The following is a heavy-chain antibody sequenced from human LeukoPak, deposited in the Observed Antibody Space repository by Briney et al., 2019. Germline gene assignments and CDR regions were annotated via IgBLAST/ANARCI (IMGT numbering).Heavy chain of an antibody. CDR1: RGSISSGSYY. CDR2: INTSGST. J-gene: IGHJ5*02. D-gene: IGHD2/OR15-2a*01. Sequence: SETLSLTCTVSRGSISSGSYYWSWTRQPAGKGLEWIGRINTSGSTNYNPSLKSRVTISVDTSKNQFSLKLSSVTAADTAVYYCARTLFLRRGWANWFDPWGQGTLVTVSS. V-gene: IGHV4-61*02. CDR3: ARTLFLRRGWANWFDP.